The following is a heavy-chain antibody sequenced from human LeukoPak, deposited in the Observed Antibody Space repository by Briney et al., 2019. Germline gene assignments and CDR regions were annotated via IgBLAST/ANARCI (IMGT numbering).Heavy chain of an antibody. J-gene: IGHJ4*02. D-gene: IGHD2-2*01. Sequence: GGSLRLSCAASGFIFSNYAMNWVRQAPGKGLEWVSGISVSGDRTYYADPVKGRFTISRDNFKNTLYLQMNSLRAEDTAVYYCAKVGCSSTSCPPDYWGQGTLVTVSS. V-gene: IGHV3-23*01. CDR1: GFIFSNYA. CDR3: AKVGCSSTSCPPDY. CDR2: ISVSGDRT.